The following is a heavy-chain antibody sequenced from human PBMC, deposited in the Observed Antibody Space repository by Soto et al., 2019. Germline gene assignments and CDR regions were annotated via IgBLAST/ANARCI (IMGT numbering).Heavy chain of an antibody. CDR2: IYYSGST. CDR1: GGSISSSSYY. CDR3: ARPEERRYDFWSGYYTEVGWFDP. Sequence: PSETLSLTCTVSGGSISSSSYYWGWIRQPPGKGLEWIGSIYYSGSTYYNPSLKSRVTISVDTSKNQFSLKLSSVTAADTAVYYCARPEERRYDFWSGYYTEVGWFDPWGQGTLVTVSS. D-gene: IGHD3-3*01. J-gene: IGHJ5*02. V-gene: IGHV4-39*01.